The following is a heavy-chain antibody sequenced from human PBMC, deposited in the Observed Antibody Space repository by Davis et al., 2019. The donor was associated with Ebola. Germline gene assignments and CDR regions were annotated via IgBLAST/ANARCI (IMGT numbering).Heavy chain of an antibody. D-gene: IGHD3-3*01. V-gene: IGHV4-59*01. CDR1: GGSISSYY. CDR2: IYYSGST. J-gene: IGHJ6*02. Sequence: MPSETLSLTCTVSGGSISSYYWSWIRQPPGKGLEWIGYIYYSGSTNYNPSLKSRVTISVDTSKNQFSLKLSSVTAADTAVYYCVTYYDFWSGHYGMDVWGQGTTVTVSS. CDR3: VTYYDFWSGHYGMDV.